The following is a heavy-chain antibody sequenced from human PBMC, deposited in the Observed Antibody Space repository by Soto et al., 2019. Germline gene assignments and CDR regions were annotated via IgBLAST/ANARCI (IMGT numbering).Heavy chain of an antibody. J-gene: IGHJ6*02. CDR2: IIPIFGTA. CDR1: GGTFSSYA. Sequence: SVKVSCKASGGTFSSYAISWVRQAPGQGLEWMGGIIPIFGTANYAQKFQGRVTITADESTSTAYMELSSLRSEDTAVYYCARGAAAVMWYYYDYGMDVWGQGTTVTVAS. CDR3: ARGAAAVMWYYYDYGMDV. D-gene: IGHD6-13*01. V-gene: IGHV1-69*13.